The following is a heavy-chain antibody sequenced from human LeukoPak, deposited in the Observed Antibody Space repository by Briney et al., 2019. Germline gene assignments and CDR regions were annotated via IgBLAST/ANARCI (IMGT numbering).Heavy chain of an antibody. J-gene: IGHJ4*02. D-gene: IGHD1-14*01. V-gene: IGHV4-34*01. Sequence: PSETLSLTCAVYGGSFSHNYWNWVRQPQEKGLEWIGEINHSGISDYNPSLSSRVTMSLDTSKNHFSLKLASVTAADTAVYYCVRGPDHAKVGYWGQGTPVTVSS. CDR3: VRGPDHAKVGY. CDR2: INHSGIS. CDR1: GGSFSHNY.